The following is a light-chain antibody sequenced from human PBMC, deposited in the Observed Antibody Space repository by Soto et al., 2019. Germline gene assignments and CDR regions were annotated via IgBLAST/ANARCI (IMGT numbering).Light chain of an antibody. Sequence: QLVLTQPPSASGTPGQRVTISCSGSSSNIGRNYVYWYQQFPGTAPKLLIYRNNQRPSGVPDRFSGSKSGTSASLAISGLRSEDEADYYCAAWDDSLSGVVFGGGTKLTVL. V-gene: IGLV1-47*01. J-gene: IGLJ2*01. CDR2: RNN. CDR3: AAWDDSLSGVV. CDR1: SSNIGRNY.